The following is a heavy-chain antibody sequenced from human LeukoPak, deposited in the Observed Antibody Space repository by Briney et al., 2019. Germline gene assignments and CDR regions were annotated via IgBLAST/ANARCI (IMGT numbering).Heavy chain of an antibody. CDR1: GGSISSSSYY. V-gene: IGHV4-39*01. CDR3: ARWSGSYADY. D-gene: IGHD1-26*01. J-gene: IGHJ4*02. Sequence: PSETLSLTCTVSGGSISSSSYYWGWIRQPPGKGLEWIGSIYYSGSTYYNPSLKSRVTISVDTSKNQFSLKLSSVTAADTAVYYCARWSGSYADYWGQGTLVTVSS. CDR2: IYYSGST.